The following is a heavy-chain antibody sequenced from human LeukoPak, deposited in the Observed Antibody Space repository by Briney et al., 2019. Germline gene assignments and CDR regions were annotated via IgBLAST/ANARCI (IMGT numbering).Heavy chain of an antibody. J-gene: IGHJ3*02. V-gene: IGHV4-4*07. D-gene: IGHD6-13*01. CDR1: GGSLSSYY. CDR2: IYTSGST. Sequence: SETLSLTCTVSGGSLSSYYWSWIRQPAGKGLEWIGRIYTSGSTNYNPSLKSRVTISVDTSKNQFSLKLSSVTAADTAVYYCARGYRQQLPPHAFDIWGQGTMVTVSS. CDR3: ARGYRQQLPPHAFDI.